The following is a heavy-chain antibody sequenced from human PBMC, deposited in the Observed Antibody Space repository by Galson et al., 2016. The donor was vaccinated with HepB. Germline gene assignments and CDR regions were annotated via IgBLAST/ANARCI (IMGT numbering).Heavy chain of an antibody. CDR3: AAQGGTSFDY. D-gene: IGHD2-2*01. J-gene: IGHJ4*02. CDR2: IYPGNSHT. V-gene: IGHV5-51*01. CDR1: GYSFTVFW. Sequence: QSGAEVKKPGESLKISCKASGYSFTVFWIGWVRQMPGKGLELMGIIYPGNSHTIYSPTSQGQVTISADKSITTAYLQWNTLRASDTAMYYCAAQGGTSFDYWGQGTLVTVSS.